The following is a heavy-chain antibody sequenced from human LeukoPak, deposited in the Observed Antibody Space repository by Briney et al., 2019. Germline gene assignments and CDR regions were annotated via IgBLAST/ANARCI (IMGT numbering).Heavy chain of an antibody. V-gene: IGHV3-20*04. CDR3: ASAGPDYYDSSGQFDY. CDR2: INWNGGST. CDR1: GFTFDDYA. Sequence: GGSLRLSCATSGFTFDDYAMNWVRQAPGKGLEWVSSINWNGGSTGYADSIKGRFTISRDNAKKSLYLQMNSLRVEDTALYYCASAGPDYYDSSGQFDYWGQGTLVTVSS. J-gene: IGHJ4*02. D-gene: IGHD3-22*01.